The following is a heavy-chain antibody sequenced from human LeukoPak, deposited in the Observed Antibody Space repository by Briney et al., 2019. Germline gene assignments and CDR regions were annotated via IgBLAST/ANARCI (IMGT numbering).Heavy chain of an antibody. Sequence: GGSLRLSCAASGFTFSSYAMHWVRQAPGKGLEWVAVISYDGSNKYYADSVKGRFTISRDNSKNTLYLQMNSLRAEDTAVYYCARLRGDRPYYYYYMDVWGKGTTVTVSS. D-gene: IGHD2-21*02. CDR3: ARLRGDRPYYYYYMDV. J-gene: IGHJ6*03. CDR2: ISYDGSNK. V-gene: IGHV3-30-3*01. CDR1: GFTFSSYA.